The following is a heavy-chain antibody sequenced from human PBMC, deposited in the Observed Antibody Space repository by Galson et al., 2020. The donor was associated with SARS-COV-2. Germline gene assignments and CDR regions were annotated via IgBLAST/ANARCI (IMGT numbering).Heavy chain of an antibody. V-gene: IGHV4-39*01. CDR1: GGSISSSSYY. J-gene: IGHJ5*02. Sequence: SETLSLTCTVSGGSISSSSYYWGWIRQPPGKGLEWIGSIYYSGSTDYNPSLKSRVTISVDTSKNQFSLKLSSVTAADTAVYYCATGGVSGSYPVKNWFDPWGQGTLVTVSS. CDR2: IYYSGST. CDR3: ATGGVSGSYPVKNWFDP. D-gene: IGHD1-26*01.